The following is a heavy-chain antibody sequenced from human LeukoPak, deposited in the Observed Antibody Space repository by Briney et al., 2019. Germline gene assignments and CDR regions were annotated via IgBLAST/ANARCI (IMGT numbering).Heavy chain of an antibody. V-gene: IGHV4-61*02. CDR3: ARGVVPAAIYAFDI. D-gene: IGHD2-2*01. CDR2: IYTSGST. Sequence: SETLSLTCTVSGGSISSGSYYWRWIRQPAGKGLEWLGRIYTSGSTNYNPSLKSRVTISVDTSKNQFSLKLSSVTAADTAVYYCARGVVPAAIYAFDIWGQGTMVTVSS. J-gene: IGHJ3*02. CDR1: GGSISSGSYY.